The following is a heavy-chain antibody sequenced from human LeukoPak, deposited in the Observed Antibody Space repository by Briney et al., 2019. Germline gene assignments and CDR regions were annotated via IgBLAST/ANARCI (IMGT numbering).Heavy chain of an antibody. D-gene: IGHD3-10*01. J-gene: IGHJ4*02. CDR1: GFIFSTYA. CDR2: IPYDESNE. Sequence: PGGSLRLFCAASGFIFSTYAMHWVRQAPGKGLDWVAVIPYDESNEYYADSVKGRFTISRDNSKNTLYLQMNSLRAEDSAVYYCARDSYGSDYWGQGTLVTVSS. CDR3: ARDSYGSDY. V-gene: IGHV3-30-3*01.